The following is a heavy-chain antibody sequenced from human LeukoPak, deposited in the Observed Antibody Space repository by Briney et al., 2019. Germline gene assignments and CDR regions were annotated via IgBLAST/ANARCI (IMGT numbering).Heavy chain of an antibody. V-gene: IGHV3-7*01. J-gene: IGHJ6*02. D-gene: IGHD6-6*01. CDR3: ATYSSWVAWDV. CDR1: GFTFSESG. CDR2: INHEGGGI. Sequence: PGGSLRLSCAASGFTFSESGMTWVRQVPGQGLEWVAHINHEGGGIQYVDSVKGRFTASRDNAKGSVYLQMNSLRAEDTAIYHCATYSSWVAWDVWGQGTTVIVSS.